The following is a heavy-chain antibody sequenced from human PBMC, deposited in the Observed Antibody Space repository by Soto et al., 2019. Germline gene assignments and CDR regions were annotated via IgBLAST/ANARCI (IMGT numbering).Heavy chain of an antibody. CDR3: ARVPVGATSAFDI. Sequence: QVQLVESGGGVVQPGRSLRLSCAASGFTFSSYGMHWVRQAPGKGLEWVAVIWYDGSNKYYADSVKGRFTISRDNSKNTLYLQMNSLRAEDTAVYYCARVPVGATSAFDIWGQGTMVTVSS. CDR2: IWYDGSNK. D-gene: IGHD1-26*01. V-gene: IGHV3-33*01. J-gene: IGHJ3*02. CDR1: GFTFSSYG.